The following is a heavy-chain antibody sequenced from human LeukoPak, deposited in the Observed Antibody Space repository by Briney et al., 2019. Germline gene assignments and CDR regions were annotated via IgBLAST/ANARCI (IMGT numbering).Heavy chain of an antibody. CDR2: IYYSGST. CDR3: ARHGVYDILTGYPPHMDV. J-gene: IGHJ6*03. D-gene: IGHD3-9*01. Sequence: KTSETLSLTCTVAGGSISSSSHYWGWIRQPPGNGLEWIGSIYYSGSTYYNPSLKSRVTISVDTSKNQFSLKLSSVTAADTAVYYCARHGVYDILTGYPPHMDVWGKGTTVTVSS. CDR1: GGSISSSSHY. V-gene: IGHV4-39*01.